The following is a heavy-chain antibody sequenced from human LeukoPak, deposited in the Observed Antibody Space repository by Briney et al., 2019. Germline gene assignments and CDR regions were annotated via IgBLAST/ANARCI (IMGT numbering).Heavy chain of an antibody. J-gene: IGHJ4*02. CDR3: ATSRVFDY. CDR2: ISNGGTTI. V-gene: IGHV3-48*03. CDR1: GFTFSSYA. Sequence: PGGSLRLSCAASGFTFSSYAMHWVRQAPGKGLEWVLCISNGGTTIYYADSVKGRFTVSRDDAKNSLYLQMNSLKAEDTAVYYCATSRVFDYWGQGALVIVSS.